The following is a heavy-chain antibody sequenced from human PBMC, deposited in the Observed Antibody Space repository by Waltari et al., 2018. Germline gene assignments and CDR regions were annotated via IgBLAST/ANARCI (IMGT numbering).Heavy chain of an antibody. CDR1: GGSMTSYY. Sequence: QLHLQESGPGLVKPSETLSLTCTVSGGSMTSYYWSWIRQSPEKGLEWIGYIYYSGHTSYNPSLKTRLTVSVDTSRNQFSLTLTSMTTADTAIYYGARIPPYSSGRGGFDYWGQGILVTVSS. J-gene: IGHJ4*02. D-gene: IGHD6-19*01. CDR3: ARIPPYSSGRGGFDY. CDR2: IYYSGHT. V-gene: IGHV4-59*01.